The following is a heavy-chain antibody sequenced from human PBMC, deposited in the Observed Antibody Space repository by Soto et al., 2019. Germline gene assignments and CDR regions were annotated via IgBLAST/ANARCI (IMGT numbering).Heavy chain of an antibody. D-gene: IGHD1-7*01. CDR3: ARSLPGTYGAFDL. CDR1: EVTLRSYG. Sequence: PWGSLRISCAASEVTLRSYGMHWVRKSPGKGLVWVSRISGDGSSTTYADSVRGRFTISRDNAKNTVYLQMDSLRAEDTAVYYCARSLPGTYGAFDLWGQGTMVTVS. J-gene: IGHJ3*01. CDR2: ISGDGSST. V-gene: IGHV3-74*01.